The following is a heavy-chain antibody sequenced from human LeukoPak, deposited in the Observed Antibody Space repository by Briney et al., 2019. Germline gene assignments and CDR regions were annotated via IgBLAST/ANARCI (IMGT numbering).Heavy chain of an antibody. CDR1: GYTFTGYY. CDR2: INPNSGGT. CDR3: ARPYSSGWPLGY. J-gene: IGHJ4*02. Sequence: ASVKVSCKASGYTFTGYYMHWVRQAPGQGLEWMGWINPNSGGTNYAQKFQVRVTMTRDTSISTAYMELSRLRSDDTAVYYCARPYSSGWPLGYWGQGTLVTVSS. V-gene: IGHV1-2*02. D-gene: IGHD6-19*01.